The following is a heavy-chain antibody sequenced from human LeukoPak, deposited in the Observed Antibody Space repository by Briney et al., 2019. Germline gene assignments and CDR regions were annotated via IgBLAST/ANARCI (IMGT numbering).Heavy chain of an antibody. CDR3: ARDTWRAFDY. CDR1: GGSISSYY. V-gene: IGHV4-59*12. J-gene: IGHJ4*02. D-gene: IGHD1-1*01. Sequence: PSETLSLTCTVSGGSISSYYWSWIRQPPGKGLEWIGYIYYSGSTNYNPSLKSRVTISVDTSKNQFSLKLSSVTAADTAVYYCARDTWRAFDYWGQGTLVTVSS. CDR2: IYYSGST.